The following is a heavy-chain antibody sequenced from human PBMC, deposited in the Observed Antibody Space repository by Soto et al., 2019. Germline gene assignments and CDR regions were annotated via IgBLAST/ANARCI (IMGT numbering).Heavy chain of an antibody. D-gene: IGHD1-26*01. Sequence: QVQLVESGGGVVQPGRSLRLSCAASGFTFSSYAMHWVRQAPGKGLERVAVISYDGSNKYYADSVKGRFTISRDNSKNTLYLQMNSLRAEDTAVYYCARLGGSYYYFDYWGQGTLVTVSS. V-gene: IGHV3-30-3*01. J-gene: IGHJ4*02. CDR2: ISYDGSNK. CDR3: ARLGGSYYYFDY. CDR1: GFTFSSYA.